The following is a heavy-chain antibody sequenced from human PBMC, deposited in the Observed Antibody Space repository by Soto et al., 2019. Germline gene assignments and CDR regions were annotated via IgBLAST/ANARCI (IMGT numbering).Heavy chain of an antibody. V-gene: IGHV4-59*08. CDR3: ARHDYYDGVHWFDP. CDR2: IYYSGST. D-gene: IGHD3-22*01. CDR1: GGSISSYY. Sequence: SETLSLTCTVSGGSISSYYWSWIRQPPGKGLEWIGYIYYSGSTNYNPSLKSRVTISVDTSKNQFSLKLSSVTAADTAVYYCARHDYYDGVHWFDPWGQGTLVTVSS. J-gene: IGHJ5*02.